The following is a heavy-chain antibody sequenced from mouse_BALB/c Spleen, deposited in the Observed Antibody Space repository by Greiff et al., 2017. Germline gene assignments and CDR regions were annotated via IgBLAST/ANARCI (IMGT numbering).Heavy chain of an antibody. CDR1: GFTFSSFG. Sequence: EVMLVESGGGLVQPGGSRKLSCAASGFTFSSFGMHWVRQAPEKGLEWVAYISSGSSTIYYADTVKGRFTISRDNPKNTLFLQMTSLRSEDTAMYYCARYGSRTDYAMDYWGQGTSVTVSS. J-gene: IGHJ4*01. D-gene: IGHD1-1*01. CDR3: ARYGSRTDYAMDY. CDR2: ISSGSSTI. V-gene: IGHV5-17*02.